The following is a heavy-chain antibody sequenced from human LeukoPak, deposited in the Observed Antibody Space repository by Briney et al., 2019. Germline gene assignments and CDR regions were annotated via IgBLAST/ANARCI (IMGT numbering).Heavy chain of an antibody. CDR2: ISSSGSTK. CDR3: AKYLYGSGSYYNDY. D-gene: IGHD3-10*01. Sequence: GGPLRLSCAASGFSFSSYEIIWVRQAPGKGREGVSYISSSGSTKYYADSVKGRFTISRDNSKNTLYLQMNSLRAEDTAVYYCAKYLYGSGSYYNDYWGQGTLVTVSS. CDR1: GFSFSSYE. V-gene: IGHV3-48*03. J-gene: IGHJ4*02.